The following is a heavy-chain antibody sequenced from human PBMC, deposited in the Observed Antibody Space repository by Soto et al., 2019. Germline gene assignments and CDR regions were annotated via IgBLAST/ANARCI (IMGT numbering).Heavy chain of an antibody. CDR1: GFTFSSYA. D-gene: IGHD3-22*01. J-gene: IGHJ4*02. Sequence: GGSLRLSCAASGFTFSSYAMSWVRQAPGKGLEWVSAIYSSGGSTYHADSVKGRFTISRDNSMNTLYLQMNSLRAEDTAVYYCAKLGSGYYHPFEYWGLGTLVTVSS. CDR2: IYSSGGST. V-gene: IGHV3-23*01. CDR3: AKLGSGYYHPFEY.